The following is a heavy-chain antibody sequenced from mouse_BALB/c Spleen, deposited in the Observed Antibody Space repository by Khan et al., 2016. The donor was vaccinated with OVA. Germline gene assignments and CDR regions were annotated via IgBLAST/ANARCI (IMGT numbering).Heavy chain of an antibody. CDR2: INPNTGNI. D-gene: IGHD2-2*01. Sequence: EVQLQQSGPDLVKPGASVKLSCKASGYFFTGYYMNWVKQSHGKSLECIGRINPNTGNINYNQKFKGKAILTVDTSSSTAYMELRSLTSEDSAVYYWARGYDFIAYWGQGTLVTVSA. CDR3: ARGYDFIAY. V-gene: IGHV1-26*01. J-gene: IGHJ3*01. CDR1: GYFFTGYY.